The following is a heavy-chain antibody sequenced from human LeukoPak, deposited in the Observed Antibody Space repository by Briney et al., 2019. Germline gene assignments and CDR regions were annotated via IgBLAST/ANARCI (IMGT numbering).Heavy chain of an antibody. CDR1: GFTFGDYA. V-gene: IGHV3-49*04. J-gene: IGHJ6*02. CDR3: TSGVPTPDYDILTGLSYYYYGMDV. CDR2: IRSKAYGGTT. Sequence: GGSLRLSCTASGFTFGDYAMSWVRQAPGKGLEWVGFIRSKAYGGTTEYAASVKGRFTISRDDSKSIAYLQMNSLKTEDTAVYYCTSGVPTPDYDILTGLSYYYYGMDVWGQGTTVTVSS. D-gene: IGHD3-9*01.